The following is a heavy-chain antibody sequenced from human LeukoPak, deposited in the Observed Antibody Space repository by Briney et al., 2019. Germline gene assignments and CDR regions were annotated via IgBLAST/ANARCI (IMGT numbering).Heavy chain of an antibody. CDR3: ARVMGATVTTFHYYCMDV. CDR2: ITSSSSHI. V-gene: IGHV3-21*01. Sequence: SGGSLRLSCAASGFTISHYSIAWVRQAPGKGLERVASITSSSSHIYYADSVKGRFTISRDNAKNSLYLQMNSLRAEDTAIYYCARVMGATVTTFHYYCMDVWGVGTTVTVSS. CDR1: GFTISHYS. J-gene: IGHJ6*03. D-gene: IGHD4-11*01.